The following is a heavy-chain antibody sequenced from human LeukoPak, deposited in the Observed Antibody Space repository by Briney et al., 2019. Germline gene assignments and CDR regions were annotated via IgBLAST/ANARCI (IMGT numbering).Heavy chain of an antibody. V-gene: IGHV4-39*07. Sequence: SETLSLTCSVSGDSIISTNSYWGWIRQPPGKGPEWIASIYYSGSTHYNPSLKSRVTISVDRSKNQFSLKLSSVTAADTAVYYCAREKQGPAQWFDPWGQGTLVTVSS. CDR1: GDSIISTNSY. CDR2: IYYSGST. D-gene: IGHD2-2*01. CDR3: AREKQGPAQWFDP. J-gene: IGHJ5*02.